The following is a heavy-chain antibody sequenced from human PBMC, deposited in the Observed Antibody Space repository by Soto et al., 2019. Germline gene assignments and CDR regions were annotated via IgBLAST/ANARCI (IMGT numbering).Heavy chain of an antibody. J-gene: IGHJ2*01. CDR3: AKDLRGPMAGPWYFAL. CDR2: IFASGATT. V-gene: IGHV3-23*01. D-gene: IGHD3-16*01. Sequence: GGSLRLSCAASGFTFSSSSMGWVRQAPGRGLEWVSGIFASGATTYYGASVKGRFTISRDNSKNALYLQLNSLTAEDTAVYYCAKDLRGPMAGPWYFALWGRGTLVTVSS. CDR1: GFTFSSSS.